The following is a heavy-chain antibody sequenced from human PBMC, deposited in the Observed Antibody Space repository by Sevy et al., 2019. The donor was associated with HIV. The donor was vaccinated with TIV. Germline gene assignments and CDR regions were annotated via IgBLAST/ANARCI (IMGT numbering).Heavy chain of an antibody. CDR1: GFSFSRYG. D-gene: IGHD4-17*01. CDR3: AKDLFGDYCLCSVDY. V-gene: IGHV3-30*18. CDR2: ISHDGGTQ. J-gene: IGHJ4*02. Sequence: GGSLRLSCAASGFSFSRYGIHWVRQAPGRGLEWVAVISHDGGTQYYADSVKGRLTVSRDNSKYTAYLEMDSLSTEDTAVYFCAKDLFGDYCLCSVDYWGQGALVTVSS.